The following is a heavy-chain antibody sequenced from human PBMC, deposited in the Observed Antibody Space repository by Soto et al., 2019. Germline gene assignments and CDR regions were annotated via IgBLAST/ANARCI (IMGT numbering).Heavy chain of an antibody. V-gene: IGHV4-4*02. CDR3: ARASATIAAAAIFDY. Sequence: SETLSLTCAVSGGAISSSKWWSWVRQPPGKGLEWIGEIYQSGSTNYNPSLESRVRMSVDKSRNQFSLKLTSVSAADTAVYYFARASATIAAAAIFDYWGQGTLVTVSS. D-gene: IGHD6-13*01. CDR1: GGAISSSKW. CDR2: IYQSGST. J-gene: IGHJ4*02.